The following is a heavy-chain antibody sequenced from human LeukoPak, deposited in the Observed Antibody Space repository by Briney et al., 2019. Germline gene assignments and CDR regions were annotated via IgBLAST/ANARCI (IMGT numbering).Heavy chain of an antibody. V-gene: IGHV4-34*01. J-gene: IGHJ6*03. Sequence: PSETLSLTFAVYGGSFSCYYWSWIRQPPGKGLELIGEINHSGSTNYNPSLKSRVTISVDTSKNQFSLKLSSVTAADTAVYYCARGRRLYCTNGVCPPSRYYYYMDVWGKGTTVTVSS. CDR2: INHSGST. CDR1: GGSFSCYY. D-gene: IGHD2-8*01. CDR3: ARGRRLYCTNGVCPPSRYYYYMDV.